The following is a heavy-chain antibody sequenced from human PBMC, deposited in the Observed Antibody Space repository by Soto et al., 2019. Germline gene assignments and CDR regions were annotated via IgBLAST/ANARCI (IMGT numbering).Heavy chain of an antibody. V-gene: IGHV4-31*03. J-gene: IGHJ5*02. D-gene: IGHD6-6*01. CDR1: GGSISSGGYY. Sequence: SETLSLTCTVSGGSISSGGYYWSWIHHHPGKGLEWIGYIYYSGRTYYNPSLHSRVSISVDTTENHFSLKLTSVTAADTSVYYCARGSFSSSSSWFEPWGRGTLVIVSS. CDR3: ARGSFSSSSSWFEP. CDR2: IYYSGRT.